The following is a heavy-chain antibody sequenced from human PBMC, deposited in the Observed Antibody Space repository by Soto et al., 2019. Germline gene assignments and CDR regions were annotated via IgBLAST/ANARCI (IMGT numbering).Heavy chain of an antibody. CDR3: ARVGYCSSTSCSYYYGMDV. CDR1: GFTFSSYW. V-gene: IGHV3-7*03. Sequence: GSLRLSCAASGFTFSSYWMSWVRQAPGKGLEWVANIKQYGSEKYYVDSVKGRFTISRDNAKNSLYLQMNSLRAEDTAVYYCARVGYCSSTSCSYYYGMDVWGQGTTVTVSS. CDR2: IKQYGSEK. D-gene: IGHD2-2*01. J-gene: IGHJ6*02.